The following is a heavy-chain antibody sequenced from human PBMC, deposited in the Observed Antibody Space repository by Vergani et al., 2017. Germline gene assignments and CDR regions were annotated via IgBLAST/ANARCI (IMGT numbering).Heavy chain of an antibody. D-gene: IGHD2-2*01. CDR2: IYRDGST. CDR3: ARDSGVVPAAIGAFDV. CDR1: GFTVSTNY. Sequence: EVQLVETGGGLIQPGGSLRLSCAASGFTVSTNYMTWVRQAPGKGLEWVSIIYRDGSTYYADSVKGRFTISRDNYKNTLYLQMNSLRAEDTAVYYCARDSGVVPAAIGAFDVWGQGTMVTVSS. V-gene: IGHV3-53*02. J-gene: IGHJ3*01.